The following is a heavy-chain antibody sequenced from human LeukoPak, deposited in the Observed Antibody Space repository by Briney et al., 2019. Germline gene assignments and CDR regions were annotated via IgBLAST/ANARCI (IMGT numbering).Heavy chain of an antibody. CDR1: GFSFSTGGVG. V-gene: IGHV2-5*01. D-gene: IGHD1-26*01. CDR3: AHRHRGVASDI. CDR2: IYENDEK. J-gene: IGHJ3*02. Sequence: SGPTLVHPTPPLTLTRTFSGFSFSTGGVGVGWIRQPPGEALEWLGVIYENDEKLYSSSLQNRLSITKDTSKNQVVLTMANMDPVDTATYYCAHRHRGVASDIWGQGTMVTVSS.